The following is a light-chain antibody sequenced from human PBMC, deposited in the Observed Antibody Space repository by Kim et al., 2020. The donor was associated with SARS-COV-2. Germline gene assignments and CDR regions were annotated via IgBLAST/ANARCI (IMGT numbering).Light chain of an antibody. V-gene: IGKV3-20*01. CDR2: GAS. CDR1: QSVSSSY. CDR3: QQYGISRSFT. J-gene: IGKJ3*01. Sequence: PGERATLSCRASQSVSSSYLAWYQQKPGQAPRLLIYGASSRATGIPGRFSGSVSGTDFTLTISRLEPEDFAVYHCQQYGISRSFTFGPGTKVDIK.